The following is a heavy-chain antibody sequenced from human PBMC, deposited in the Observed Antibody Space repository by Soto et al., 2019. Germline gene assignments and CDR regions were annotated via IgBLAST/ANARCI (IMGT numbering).Heavy chain of an antibody. D-gene: IGHD1-7*01. V-gene: IGHV1-69*13. CDR3: AIEESGTEYYYYGMDV. CDR2: IIPIFGTA. CDR1: GGTFSSYA. Sequence: SVKVSCKASGGTFSSYAISWVRQAPGQGLEKMGGIIPIFGTANYAQKFQGRVTITAYESTSTAYMELSSLRSEDTAVYYFAIEESGTEYYYYGMDVWGQGTTVTFSS. J-gene: IGHJ6*02.